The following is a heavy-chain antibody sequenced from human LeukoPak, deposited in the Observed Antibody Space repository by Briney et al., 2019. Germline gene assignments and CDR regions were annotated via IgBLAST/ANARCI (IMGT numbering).Heavy chain of an antibody. D-gene: IGHD5-18*01. V-gene: IGHV1-69*01. Sequence: SVKVSFKASGGTFSIYAISWVRQAPGQGLEWMGGIIPIFGTANYAQKFQGRVTITADESTSTAYMELSSLRSEDTAVYYCARDLCRYGYCYFDYWGQGTLVTVSS. CDR3: ARDLCRYGYCYFDY. J-gene: IGHJ4*02. CDR2: IIPIFGTA. CDR1: GGTFSIYA.